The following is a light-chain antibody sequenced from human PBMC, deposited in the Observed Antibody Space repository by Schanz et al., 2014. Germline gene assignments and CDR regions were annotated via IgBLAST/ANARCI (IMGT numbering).Light chain of an antibody. V-gene: IGLV2-8*01. CDR2: EVS. CDR3: SSYAGSNKEV. Sequence: QSALTQPPSASGSPGQSVTISCTGTSSDVGGYNYVSWYQQHPGKAPKLMIYEVSKRPSGVPDRFSGSESGNTASLTVSGXXAEDEADYYCSSYAGSNKEVFGGGTKLTVL. CDR1: SSDVGGYNY. J-gene: IGLJ3*02.